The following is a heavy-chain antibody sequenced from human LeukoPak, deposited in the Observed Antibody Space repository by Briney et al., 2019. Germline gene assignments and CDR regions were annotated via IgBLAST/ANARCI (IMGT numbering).Heavy chain of an antibody. V-gene: IGHV1-69*13. D-gene: IGHD3-10*01. J-gene: IGHJ4*02. CDR3: ARDQYGSGSYYKPFDY. CDR2: IIPIFGTA. CDR1: GGTFSSYA. Sequence: SVKVSCKASGGTFSSYAISWVRQAPGQGLEWMGGIIPIFGTANYAQKFQGGVTITADESTSTAYMELSSLRSEDTAVYYCARDQYGSGSYYKPFDYWGQGTLVTVSS.